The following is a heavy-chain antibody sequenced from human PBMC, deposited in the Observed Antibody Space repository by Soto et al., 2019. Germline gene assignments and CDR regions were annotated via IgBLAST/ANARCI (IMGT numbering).Heavy chain of an antibody. D-gene: IGHD1-26*01. V-gene: IGHV3-30-3*01. CDR1: GFTFSSYA. CDR3: ARPLYSGSYSDYYFDY. J-gene: IGHJ4*02. CDR2: ISYDGSNK. Sequence: QVQVVESGGGVVQPGRSLRLSCAASGFTFSSYAMHWVRQAPGEGLEWVAVISYDGSNKYYADSVKGRFIISRDNSKNTLYLQMNSLRAEDTAVYYCARPLYSGSYSDYYFDYWGQGTLVTVSS.